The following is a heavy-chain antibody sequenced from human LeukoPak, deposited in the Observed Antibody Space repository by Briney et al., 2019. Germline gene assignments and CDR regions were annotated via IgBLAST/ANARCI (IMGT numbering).Heavy chain of an antibody. CDR1: GGSITSGSYY. D-gene: IGHD2-2*01. Sequence: SQTLSLTCTLSGGSITSGSYYWGWIRHHPGKGREWIGSIYYSGNTYYNPYLKSQVTIPVDTSKTQFTLKLGSVTAGDTSVYYWARLGYCSSTSCYGVVEYWGQGTLVTVSS. CDR3: ARLGYCSSTSCYGVVEY. CDR2: IYYSGNT. J-gene: IGHJ4*02. V-gene: IGHV4-39*01.